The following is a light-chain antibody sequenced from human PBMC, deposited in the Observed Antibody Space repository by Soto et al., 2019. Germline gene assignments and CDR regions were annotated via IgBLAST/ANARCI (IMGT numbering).Light chain of an antibody. CDR2: DVS. CDR3: CSYAGSYTCV. Sequence: QSVLTQPRSVSGSPGQSVTISCTGTSSDVGGYNYVSWYQQHPGKAPKLMIYDVSKRPSGVPDRFSGSKSGNTASLTISGLQAEDEADYYCCSYAGSYTCVLGTGTKV. J-gene: IGLJ1*01. CDR1: SSDVGGYNY. V-gene: IGLV2-11*01.